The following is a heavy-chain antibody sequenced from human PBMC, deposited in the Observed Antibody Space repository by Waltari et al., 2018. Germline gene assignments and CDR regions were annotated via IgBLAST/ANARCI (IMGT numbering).Heavy chain of an antibody. J-gene: IGHJ6*03. CDR3: ARGDSVYSLYSYYYFMGV. V-gene: IGHV1-2*02. D-gene: IGHD5-12*01. CDR2: INPNTGDR. Sequence: QGQLVQSGAEVQKPGASVKVSCQASGYTFTDYYIHWVRQAPGQGLEWMGWINPNTGDRNLAQRFQGRVTMTRDTSISTAYLELSSLGSADTAIYYCARGDSVYSLYSYYYFMGVWGKGTTVTVSS. CDR1: GYTFTDYY.